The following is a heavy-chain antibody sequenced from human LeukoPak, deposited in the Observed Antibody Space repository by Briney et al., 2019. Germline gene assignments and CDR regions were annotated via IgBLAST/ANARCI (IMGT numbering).Heavy chain of an antibody. J-gene: IGHJ4*02. CDR3: ARARSDSSGYYYNY. D-gene: IGHD3-22*01. V-gene: IGHV4-31*03. CDR1: GGSISSGGYY. CDR2: IYYSGST. Sequence: SETLSLTCTVSGGSISSGGYYWSWIRQHPGKGLEWIGYIYYSGSTYYNPSLKSRVTISVGTSKNQFSLKLSSVTAADTAVYYCARARSDSSGYYYNYWGQGTLVTVSS.